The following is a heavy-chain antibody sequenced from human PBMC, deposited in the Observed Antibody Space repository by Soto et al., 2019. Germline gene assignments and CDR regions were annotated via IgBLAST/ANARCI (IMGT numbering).Heavy chain of an antibody. V-gene: IGHV3-23*01. CDR3: AISHYYYDSSGYFPVQH. J-gene: IGHJ1*01. Sequence: GGSLRLSCAASGFTFSSYAMSWVRQAPGKGLEWVSAISGSGGSTYYADSVKGRFTISRDNSKNTLYLQMNSLRAEDTAVYYCAISHYYYDSSGYFPVQHWGQGTLVTVSS. D-gene: IGHD3-22*01. CDR1: GFTFSSYA. CDR2: ISGSGGST.